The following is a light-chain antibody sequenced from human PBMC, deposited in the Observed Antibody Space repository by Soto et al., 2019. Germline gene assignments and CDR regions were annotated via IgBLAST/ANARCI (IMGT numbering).Light chain of an antibody. CDR2: GAS. V-gene: IGKV3-20*01. J-gene: IGKJ5*01. CDR1: QSVSSSY. Sequence: ELVLTQSPGTLSLSPGERATLSCRASQSVSSSYLAWYQQKPGQAPRLLIYGASIRATGIPDRFSGSGSETDFTLTISRLEPEDFALYYCQQYGSSAPITFGQGTRLEIK. CDR3: QQYGSSAPIT.